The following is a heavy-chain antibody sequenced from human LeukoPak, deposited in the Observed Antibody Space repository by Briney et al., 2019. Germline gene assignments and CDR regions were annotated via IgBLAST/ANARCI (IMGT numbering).Heavy chain of an antibody. V-gene: IGHV1-18*01. CDR3: ALITTVRGVQNWFDP. J-gene: IGHJ5*02. Sequence: ASVKVSCKASGYTFTSYGISWVRQAPGQGLEWMGWISAYNGNTNYAQKLQGRVTMTTDTSTSTAYMELRSLRSDDTAVYYCALITTVRGVQNWFDPWGQGTLVTVSS. CDR2: ISAYNGNT. D-gene: IGHD3-10*01. CDR1: GYTFTSYG.